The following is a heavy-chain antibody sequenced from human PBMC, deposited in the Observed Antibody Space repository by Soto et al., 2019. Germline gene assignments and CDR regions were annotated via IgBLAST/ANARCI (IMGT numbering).Heavy chain of an antibody. CDR1: GYTFTGYY. V-gene: IGHV1-2*02. J-gene: IGHJ4*02. CDR2: INPNGGGT. D-gene: IGHD3-3*01. Sequence: ASVKVSCKASGYTFTGYYMHWVRQAPGQGLEWMGWINPNGGGTNYAQKFQGRVTMTRDTSISTAYMELSRLRSDDTAVYYCASWGSYYDFWSGYVGYYFDYWGQGTLVAVSS. CDR3: ASWGSYYDFWSGYVGYYFDY.